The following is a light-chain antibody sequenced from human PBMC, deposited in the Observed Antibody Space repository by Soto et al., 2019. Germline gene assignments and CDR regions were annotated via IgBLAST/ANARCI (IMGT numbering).Light chain of an antibody. CDR3: SSYTSSSTL. J-gene: IGLJ2*01. CDR2: DVS. CDR1: TSDIGGGYNY. Sequence: QSALTQPASVSGSPGQSITISCTGTTSDIGGGYNYVSWYQQHPGKAPKLIIHDVSNRPSGVSNRFSGSKSGNMASLSISGLQAEDEAAYYCSSYTSSSTLFGGGTKLTV. V-gene: IGLV2-14*03.